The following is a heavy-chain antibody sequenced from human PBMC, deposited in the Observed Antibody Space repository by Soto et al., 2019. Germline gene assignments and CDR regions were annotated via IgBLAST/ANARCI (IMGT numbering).Heavy chain of an antibody. CDR1: GYSFTSYW. V-gene: IGHV5-51*01. J-gene: IGHJ6*03. D-gene: IGHD2-2*01. CDR3: ARHRYCSSTSCYYYYMDV. Sequence: GESLKISCKGSGYSFTSYWIGWVRQMPGKGPEWMGIIYPGDSDTRYSPSFQGQVTISADKSISTAYLQWSSLKASDTAMYYCARHRYCSSTSCYYYYMDVWGKGTTVTVSS. CDR2: IYPGDSDT.